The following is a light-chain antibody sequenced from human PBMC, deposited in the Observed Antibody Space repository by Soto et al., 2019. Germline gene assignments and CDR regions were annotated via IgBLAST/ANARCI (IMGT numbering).Light chain of an antibody. Sequence: DIRMTQSPSSLSASVCDSVTITCRASRGISGWLAWYKQKPGKAPKLLIFDVSTLESGVPSRFRGSGSATEFTITIRSLQPDDFATYYRQHYNTYXTFTCGPWTKVXI. V-gene: IGKV1-5*01. CDR1: RGISGW. J-gene: IGKJ3*01. CDR3: QHYNTYXTFT. CDR2: DVS.